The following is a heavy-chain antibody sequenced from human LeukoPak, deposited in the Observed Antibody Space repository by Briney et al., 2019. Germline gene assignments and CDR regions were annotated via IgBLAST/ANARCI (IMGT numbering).Heavy chain of an antibody. Sequence: PGGSLRLSCAASGFTFSSYSMNWVRQAPGKGLEWVSSISSSSSYIYYADSVKGRFTISRDNAKNSLFLQMNSLRAEDTAVYYCARDHSWNVDYYYYYMDVWGKGTTVTVSS. CDR1: GFTFSSYS. CDR2: ISSSSSYI. J-gene: IGHJ6*03. V-gene: IGHV3-21*01. CDR3: ARDHSWNVDYYYYYMDV. D-gene: IGHD1-20*01.